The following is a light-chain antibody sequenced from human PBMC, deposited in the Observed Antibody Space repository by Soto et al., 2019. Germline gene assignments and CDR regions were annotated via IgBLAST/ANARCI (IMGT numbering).Light chain of an antibody. CDR1: QSVSSN. Sequence: EIVMTQSPATLSVSPGERATLSCRASQSVSSNLAWYQQRPGQAPRLLIYGASTTATGIPARFSGSRSGTEFTLTISSLQSEDFAGYYCQQYNNWPYTFGQGTKREIK. J-gene: IGKJ2*01. CDR3: QQYNNWPYT. V-gene: IGKV3-15*01. CDR2: GAS.